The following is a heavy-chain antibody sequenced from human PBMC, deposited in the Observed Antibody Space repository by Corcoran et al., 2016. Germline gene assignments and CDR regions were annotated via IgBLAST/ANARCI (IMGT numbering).Heavy chain of an antibody. Sequence: QVQLVASGGGVVQPGRSLRLSCAASGFTFSSYGMHGVRQAPGKGLEWVAVISYDGSNKYYADSVKGRFTISRDNSKNTLYLQMNSLRAEDTAVYYCAKGGAVAATPCDYWGQGTLVTVSS. CDR1: GFTFSSYG. CDR3: AKGGAVAATPCDY. CDR2: ISYDGSNK. V-gene: IGHV3-30*18. D-gene: IGHD2-15*01. J-gene: IGHJ4*02.